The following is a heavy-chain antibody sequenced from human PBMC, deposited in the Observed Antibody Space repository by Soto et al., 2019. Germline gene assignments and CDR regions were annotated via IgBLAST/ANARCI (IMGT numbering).Heavy chain of an antibody. CDR1: GGSFSGYY. D-gene: IGHD1-26*01. J-gene: IGHJ5*02. Sequence: QVQLQQWGAGLLKPSETLSLTCAVYGGSFSGYYWSWNRQPPGKGLEWIGEINHSGSTNNNPSLKSRVTISVDTSKNQFSLKLSSVTAADTAAYYCARVREPLTGGPWFDPWGQGTLVTVSS. CDR3: ARVREPLTGGPWFDP. V-gene: IGHV4-34*01. CDR2: INHSGST.